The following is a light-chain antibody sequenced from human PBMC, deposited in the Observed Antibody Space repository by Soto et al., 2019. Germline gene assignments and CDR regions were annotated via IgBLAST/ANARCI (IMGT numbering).Light chain of an antibody. CDR3: QSYDSSLSGWV. V-gene: IGLV1-40*01. Sequence: QSVLTQPPSVSGAPGQRVTISCTGSSSNIGAGYDVHWYQQLPGTAPKLLIYGNSNRPSGVPDRFSGSKSDTSASLAITGLQAEDEADYYCQSYDSSLSGWVFGTGTKVTVL. CDR1: SSNIGAGYD. CDR2: GNS. J-gene: IGLJ1*01.